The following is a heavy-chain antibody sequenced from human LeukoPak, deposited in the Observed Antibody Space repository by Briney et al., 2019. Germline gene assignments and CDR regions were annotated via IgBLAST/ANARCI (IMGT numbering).Heavy chain of an antibody. CDR1: GFTFDDYA. D-gene: IGHD6-13*01. Sequence: GGSLRLSCAASGFTFDDYAMHWVRHAPGKGLEWVSGISWSSGSIGYADSVKGRFTISRDNAKNSLYLHMNSLRAEDTALYYCAKDIGAAAGTLDYWGQGTLVTVSS. V-gene: IGHV3-9*01. CDR3: AKDIGAAAGTLDY. J-gene: IGHJ4*02. CDR2: ISWSSGSI.